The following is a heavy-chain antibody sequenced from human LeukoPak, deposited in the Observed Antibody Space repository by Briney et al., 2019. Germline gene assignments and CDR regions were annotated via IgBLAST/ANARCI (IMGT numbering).Heavy chain of an antibody. CDR3: AREPRTVDYYYMDV. Sequence: SETLSLTCAVYGGSFSGYYWSWIRQPPGKGLEWIGEINHSGSTNYNPSLKSRVTMSVDTSKNQFSLKLSSVTAADTAVYYCAREPRTVDYYYMDVWGKGTTVTISS. CDR2: INHSGST. J-gene: IGHJ6*03. D-gene: IGHD1-14*01. V-gene: IGHV4-34*01. CDR1: GGSFSGYY.